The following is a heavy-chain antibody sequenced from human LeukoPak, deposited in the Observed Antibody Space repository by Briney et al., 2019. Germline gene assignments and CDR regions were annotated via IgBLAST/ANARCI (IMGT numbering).Heavy chain of an antibody. CDR2: ISANNVNT. V-gene: IGHV1-18*01. CDR3: AVEGGSGYFDY. D-gene: IGHD3-16*01. Sequence: ASVHVSCMASGYTFPSYGINWVRQAPGHGLEWMGWISANNVNTNYAQGPQGIVTMTTDTSTSTAYMEVRSLRSDDTAVYYCAVEGGSGYFDYWGQGTLVTVSS. J-gene: IGHJ4*02. CDR1: GYTFPSYG.